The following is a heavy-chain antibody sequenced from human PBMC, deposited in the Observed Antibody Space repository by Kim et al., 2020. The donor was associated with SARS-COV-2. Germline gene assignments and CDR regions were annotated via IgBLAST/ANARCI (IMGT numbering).Heavy chain of an antibody. Sequence: ASVTVSCKASGYTFTGYYMHWVRQAPGQGLEWMGRINPNSGGTNYAQKFQGRVTMTRDTSISTAYMELSRLRSDDTAVYYCALIAARNIDYWGQGTLVTVSS. CDR3: ALIAARNIDY. J-gene: IGHJ4*02. D-gene: IGHD6-6*01. CDR1: GYTFTGYY. V-gene: IGHV1-2*06. CDR2: INPNSGGT.